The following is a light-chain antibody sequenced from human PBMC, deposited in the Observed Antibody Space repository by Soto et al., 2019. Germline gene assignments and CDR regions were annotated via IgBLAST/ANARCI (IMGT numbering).Light chain of an antibody. V-gene: IGKV3-20*01. CDR3: QQYERSPTT. Sequence: EIVLTQSPGTLSLSPGERATLSCRASQSFSSTYLAWYQQKPGQAPSLLIYGAFRRATGIPDRFSGSGSGTDFTLTISSLEPEDFAVYYCQQYERSPTTFGGRTKVELK. CDR1: QSFSSTY. CDR2: GAF. J-gene: IGKJ4*01.